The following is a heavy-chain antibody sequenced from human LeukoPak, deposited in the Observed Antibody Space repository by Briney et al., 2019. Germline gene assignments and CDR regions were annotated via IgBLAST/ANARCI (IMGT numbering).Heavy chain of an antibody. J-gene: IGHJ5*02. D-gene: IGHD3-9*01. V-gene: IGHV3-23*01. CDR2: IGAGGTDT. Sequence: PGGTLRLSCAASGFSLSSYATTWVRQAPEKGLEWVSGIGAGGTDTYYADAVKGRFTISKDKSKNVLYLQMNSPRAEDTAVYHCAKDLTYNDGRWEFDLCGQGTLVTVSS. CDR1: GFSLSSYA. CDR3: AKDLTYNDGRWEFDL.